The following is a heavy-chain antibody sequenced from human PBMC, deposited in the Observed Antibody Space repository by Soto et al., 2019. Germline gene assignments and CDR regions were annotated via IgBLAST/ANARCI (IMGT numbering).Heavy chain of an antibody. V-gene: IGHV3-23*01. D-gene: IGHD6-6*01. CDR3: AKDDLENSSSLGPCYYYYYGMDV. CDR1: GFTFSSYA. J-gene: IGHJ6*02. Sequence: PGGSLRLSCAASGFTFSSYAMSWVRQAPGKGLEWVSAISGSGGSTYYADSAKGRFTISRDNSKNTLYLQMNSMRAEDTGVYYWAKDDLENSSSLGPCYYYYYGMDVWGQGTTVTVSS. CDR2: ISGSGGST.